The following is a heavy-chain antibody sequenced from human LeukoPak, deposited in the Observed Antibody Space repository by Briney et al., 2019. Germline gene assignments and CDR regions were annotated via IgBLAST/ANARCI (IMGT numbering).Heavy chain of an antibody. J-gene: IGHJ4*02. V-gene: IGHV4-31*03. CDR3: ARDHLDTAMGLDY. CDR2: VYYIGST. Sequence: TLALTCTVSGGSFSSGAYYWSWIRQPPGEGLEWIGYVYYIGSTYYNPSLKSRVIISVDTSKNQFSLKLSSVTAADTAVYYCARDHLDTAMGLDYWGQGTLVTVSS. CDR1: GGSFSSGAYY. D-gene: IGHD5-18*01.